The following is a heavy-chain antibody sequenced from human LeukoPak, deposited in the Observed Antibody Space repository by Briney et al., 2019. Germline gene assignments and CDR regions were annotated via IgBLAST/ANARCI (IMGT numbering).Heavy chain of an antibody. J-gene: IGHJ6*03. Sequence: SETLSLTCTVSGGSISSYYWSWIRQPPGKGLEWIGYIYYSGSTNYNPSLKSRVTISVDTSKNQFSLKLSSVTAADTAVYYCARVGVVPAADYYYYYMDVWGKGTTVTVSS. CDR2: IYYSGST. D-gene: IGHD2-2*01. CDR3: ARVGVVPAADYYYYYMDV. CDR1: GGSISSYY. V-gene: IGHV4-59*01.